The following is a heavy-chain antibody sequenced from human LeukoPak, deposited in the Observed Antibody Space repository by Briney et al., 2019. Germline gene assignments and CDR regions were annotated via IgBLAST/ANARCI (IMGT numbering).Heavy chain of an antibody. CDR2: IHYSGST. CDR3: ARDNTPDHYYEVDWFDP. V-gene: IGHV4-59*01. CDR1: GGSINSYY. J-gene: IGHJ5*02. Sequence: SETLSLTCTVSGGSINSYYWSWIRQPPGKGLQWIGCIHYSGSTNYNPSLKSRVTISVDTSKNQFSLKLSSVTAADTAVYYCARDNTPDHYYEVDWFDPWGQGTLVTVSS. D-gene: IGHD3-22*01.